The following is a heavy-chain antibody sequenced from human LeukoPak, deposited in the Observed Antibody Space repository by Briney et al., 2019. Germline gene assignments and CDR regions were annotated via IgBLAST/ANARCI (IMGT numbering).Heavy chain of an antibody. V-gene: IGHV1-46*01. CDR3: ARANGGGLDY. CDR2: IHPTDGST. D-gene: IGHD3-10*01. J-gene: IGHJ4*02. CDR1: GYTFSTYY. Sequence: ASVKVSCKTSGYTFSTYYMHWVRQAPRQGLEWLGIIHPTDGSTSCTQKIQGRVTMTRDTATGTVYLELSSLRSEDTAVYWCARANGGGLDYWGQGTLITVSS.